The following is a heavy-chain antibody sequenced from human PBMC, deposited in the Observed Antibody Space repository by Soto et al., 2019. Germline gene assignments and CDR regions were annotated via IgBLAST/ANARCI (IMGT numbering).Heavy chain of an antibody. D-gene: IGHD2-2*01. J-gene: IGHJ4*02. CDR2: ISYDGSNK. CDR3: AKGGGWVAVPADDIVDY. Sequence: QVQLVESGGGVVQPGRSLRLSCAASGFTFSNYGMHWVRQAPGKGLEWVAVISYDGSNKYYADSVKGRFTISRDNSKNTLYLQMNSLRAEDTAVYYCAKGGGWVAVPADDIVDYWGQRTLVTVSS. CDR1: GFTFSNYG. V-gene: IGHV3-30*18.